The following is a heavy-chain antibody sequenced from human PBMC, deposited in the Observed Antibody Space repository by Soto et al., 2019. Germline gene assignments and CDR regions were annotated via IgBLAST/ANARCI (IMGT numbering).Heavy chain of an antibody. CDR1: GFTFSSYW. Sequence: EVQLVESGGGLVQPGGSLRLSCAASGFTFSSYWMHWVRQAPGKGLVWVSRIKSDGSDTSYADSVKGRFNISRDNAKNTLYLQMSSLRAEDTAVYYCVRVAYGDLGGWGQGTLVTVSS. CDR2: IKSDGSDT. CDR3: VRVAYGDLGG. D-gene: IGHD4-17*01. J-gene: IGHJ4*02. V-gene: IGHV3-74*01.